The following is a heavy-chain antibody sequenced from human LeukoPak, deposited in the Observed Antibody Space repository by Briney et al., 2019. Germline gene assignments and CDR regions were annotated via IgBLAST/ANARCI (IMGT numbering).Heavy chain of an antibody. CDR1: GYTFTGYY. D-gene: IGHD2-15*01. J-gene: IGHJ3*02. CDR3: AREGRGWAFDI. CDR2: INPNSGGT. Sequence: VSVQVSCKASGYTFTGYYIHWVRLAPGQGLEWMGWINPNSGGTNYAQKFQGRVTMTRDTSISTAYMELSRLRSDDTAVYYCAREGRGWAFDIWGQGTMVTVSS. V-gene: IGHV1-2*02.